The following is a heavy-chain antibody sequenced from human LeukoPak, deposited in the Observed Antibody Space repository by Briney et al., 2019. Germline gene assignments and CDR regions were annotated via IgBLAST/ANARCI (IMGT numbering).Heavy chain of an antibody. J-gene: IGHJ6*03. CDR3: ARVDYSNYLLIYYYYYMDV. CDR1: GFTFSSYS. CDR2: ISSSSSTI. Sequence: GPLRLSCAASGFTFSSYSMNWVRQAPGKGLEWVSYISSSSSTIYYADSVKGRFTISRDNAKNSLYLQMNSLRAEDTAVYYCARVDYSNYLLIYYYYYMDVWGKGTTVTVSS. D-gene: IGHD4-11*01. V-gene: IGHV3-48*01.